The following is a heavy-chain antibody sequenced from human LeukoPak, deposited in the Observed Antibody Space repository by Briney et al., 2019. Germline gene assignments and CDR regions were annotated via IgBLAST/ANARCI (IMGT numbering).Heavy chain of an antibody. V-gene: IGHV3-23*01. Sequence: PGGSLRLSCAASGFTVTSNYMSWVRQAPGKGLEWVSAISGSGGSTYYADSVKGRFTISRDNSKNTLYLQMNSLRAEDTAVYYCVHYDYVRGAFDIWGQGTMVTVSS. CDR1: GFTVTSNY. D-gene: IGHD3-16*01. CDR3: VHYDYVRGAFDI. J-gene: IGHJ3*02. CDR2: ISGSGGST.